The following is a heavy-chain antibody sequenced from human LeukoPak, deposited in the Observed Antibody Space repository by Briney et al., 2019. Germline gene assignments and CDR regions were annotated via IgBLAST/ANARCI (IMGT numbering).Heavy chain of an antibody. CDR2: IIPIFGTA. D-gene: IGHD4-11*01. J-gene: IGHJ4*02. V-gene: IGHV1-69*13. Sequence: SVKVSCKASGGTFSSYAISWVRQAPGQGLEWMGGIIPIFGTANYAQKFQGRVTITADESTSTVYMELSSLRSEDTAVYYCARGYSNYYYFDYWGQGTLVTVSS. CDR1: GGTFSSYA. CDR3: ARGYSNYYYFDY.